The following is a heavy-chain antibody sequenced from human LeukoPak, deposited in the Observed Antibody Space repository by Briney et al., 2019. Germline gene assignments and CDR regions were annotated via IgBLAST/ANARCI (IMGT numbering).Heavy chain of an antibody. CDR1: GYTFTGYY. CDR3: ARGFHSSSWFGGNWFDP. Sequence: ALVKVSCKASGYTFTGYYMHWVRQAPGQGLEWMGWINPNSGGTNYAQKFQGRVTMTRDTSISTAYMELSRLRSDDTAVYYCARGFHSSSWFGGNWFDPWGQGTLVTVSS. J-gene: IGHJ5*02. D-gene: IGHD6-13*01. CDR2: INPNSGGT. V-gene: IGHV1-2*02.